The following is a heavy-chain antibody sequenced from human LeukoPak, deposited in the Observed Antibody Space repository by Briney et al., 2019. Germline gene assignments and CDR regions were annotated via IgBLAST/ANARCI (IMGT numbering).Heavy chain of an antibody. CDR2: IYYSGST. Sequence: SETLSLTCTVSGGSISSSSYYWGWIRQPPGKGLEWIGSIYYSGSTYYNPSLKSRVTIPVDTSKNQFSLKLSSVTAADTAVYYCALGIAVAGTKWINWFDPWGQGTLVTVSS. J-gene: IGHJ5*02. CDR3: ALGIAVAGTKWINWFDP. V-gene: IGHV4-39*01. D-gene: IGHD6-19*01. CDR1: GGSISSSSYY.